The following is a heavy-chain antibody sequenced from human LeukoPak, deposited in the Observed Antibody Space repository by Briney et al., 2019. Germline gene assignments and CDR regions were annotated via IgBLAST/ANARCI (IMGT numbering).Heavy chain of an antibody. V-gene: IGHV4-59*08. J-gene: IGHJ5*02. Sequence: SETLSLTCTVSGASINDYYWSWIRQPPGKGLEWIGDIHDSRSTNYNPSLQSRVTMSLDTTKNQFSLKLSSVTAADTAVYYCARRVISEISIDKGNWLDPWGQGTLVTVSS. CDR1: GASINDYY. CDR2: IHDSRST. D-gene: IGHD3-3*01. CDR3: ARRVISEISIDKGNWLDP.